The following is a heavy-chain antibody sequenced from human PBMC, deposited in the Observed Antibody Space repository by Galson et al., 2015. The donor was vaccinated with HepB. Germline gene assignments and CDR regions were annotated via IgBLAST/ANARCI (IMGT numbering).Heavy chain of an antibody. CDR1: GDSVSSNSTA. Sequence: CAISGDSVSSNSTAWNWIRQSPSRGLEWLGRTYYRSKWYNDYAVSVKSRITINPDTSKNQFSLQLNSVTPEDTAAYYCARGNYDFWSGYYYYYYYYMDVWGKGTTVTVSS. J-gene: IGHJ6*03. CDR3: ARGNYDFWSGYYYYYYYYMDV. D-gene: IGHD3-3*01. V-gene: IGHV6-1*01. CDR2: TYYRSKWYN.